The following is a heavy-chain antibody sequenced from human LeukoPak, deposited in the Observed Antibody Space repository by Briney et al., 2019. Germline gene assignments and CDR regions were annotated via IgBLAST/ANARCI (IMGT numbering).Heavy chain of an antibody. CDR2: IYHSGST. V-gene: IGHV4-30-2*02. J-gene: IGHJ4*02. Sequence: PSQTLSLTCTVSGGSISSGGYYWSWIRQPPGKGLEWIGYIYHSGSTYYNPSLKSRVTISVDRSKNQFSLKLSSVTAADTAVYYCARRRGFIGGSLDYWGQGTLVTVSS. CDR3: ARRRGFIGGSLDY. D-gene: IGHD3-16*01. CDR1: GGSISSGGYY.